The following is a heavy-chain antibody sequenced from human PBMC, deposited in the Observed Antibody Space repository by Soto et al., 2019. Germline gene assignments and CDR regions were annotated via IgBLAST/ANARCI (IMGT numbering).Heavy chain of an antibody. D-gene: IGHD5-18*01. V-gene: IGHV4-34*01. Sequence: SETLSLTCAVYGGSFSGYYWSWIRQPPGKGLEWIGEINHSGSTNYNPSLKSRVTISVDTSKNQFSLKLSSVTAADTAVYYCARGRRWIQLGANWFDPWGQGTLVTVSS. CDR2: INHSGST. CDR3: ARGRRWIQLGANWFDP. CDR1: GGSFSGYY. J-gene: IGHJ5*02.